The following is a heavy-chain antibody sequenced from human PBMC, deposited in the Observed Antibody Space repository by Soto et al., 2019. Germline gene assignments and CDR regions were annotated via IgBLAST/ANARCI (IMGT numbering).Heavy chain of an antibody. CDR2: ISAYNGNT. D-gene: IGHD3-3*01. V-gene: IGHV1-18*01. CDR1: GYTFTSYA. CDR3: ARSSITIFGVVIGPFDY. Sequence: ASVKVSCKASGYTFTSYAMHWVRQAPGQRLEWMGWISAYNGNTNYAQKLQGRVTMTTDTSTSTAYMELRSLRSDDTAVYYCARSSITIFGVVIGPFDYWGQGTLVTVSS. J-gene: IGHJ4*02.